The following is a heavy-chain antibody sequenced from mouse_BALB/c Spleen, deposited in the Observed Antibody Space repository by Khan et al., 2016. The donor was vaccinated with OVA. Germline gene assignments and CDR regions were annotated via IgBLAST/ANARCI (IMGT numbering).Heavy chain of an antibody. CDR2: INPTSGYT. CDR3: KRDRIDY. CDR1: GYTFTTYW. J-gene: IGHJ2*01. V-gene: IGHV1-7*01. Sequence: VQLQESGAELVKPGASVKMSCKASGYTFTTYWMHWVKQRPGQGLEWIGYINPTSGYTDYNERFKDKATLSADKSSSTAYMQLSSLTSEDSAAYYCKRDRIDYWGQGTTLTVSS.